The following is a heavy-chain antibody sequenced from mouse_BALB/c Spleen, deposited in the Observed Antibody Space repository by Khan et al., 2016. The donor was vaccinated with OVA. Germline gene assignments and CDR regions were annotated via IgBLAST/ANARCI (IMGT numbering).Heavy chain of an antibody. V-gene: IGHV14-3*02. J-gene: IGHJ2*01. CDR3: AITTATYYFDY. D-gene: IGHD1-2*01. Sequence: VQLKQSGAELVKPGASVKLSCTASGFNIKDTYMHWVKQRPEQGLEWIGRIDPANGTTKYDPKFQGKATITADTSSNTAYLQLSSLTSEDTAVYYCAITTATYYFDYWGQGTTRTVSS. CDR1: GFNIKDTY. CDR2: IDPANGTT.